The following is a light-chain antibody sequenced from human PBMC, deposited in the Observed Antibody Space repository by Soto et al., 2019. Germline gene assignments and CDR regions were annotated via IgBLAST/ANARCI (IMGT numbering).Light chain of an antibody. J-gene: IGKJ2*02. CDR1: QSVSNW. CDR3: QHYNTYSCA. CDR2: GAS. V-gene: IGKV1-5*01. Sequence: DIQMTQSPSTLSASVGDRVTITCRASQSVSNWLVWYQQKPGKAPRLLIHGASTLGGGVPSRFSGSGSGTEFTLTISSLQPDDFATYYCQHYNTYSCAFGQGTKVDIK.